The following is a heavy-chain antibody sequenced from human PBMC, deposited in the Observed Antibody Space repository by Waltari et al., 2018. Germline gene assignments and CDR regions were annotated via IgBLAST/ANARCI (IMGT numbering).Heavy chain of an antibody. CDR3: ARDQRFLEWLDAFDI. CDR2: IYYSGST. Sequence: QVQLQESGPGLVKPSETLSLTCTVSGGSISSHYWSWIRQPPGKGLEWIGYIYYSGSTNYNPSLKSRVTIAVDTSKNQFSLKLSSVTAADTAVYYCARDQRFLEWLDAFDIWGQGTMVTVSS. CDR1: GGSISSHY. V-gene: IGHV4-59*11. D-gene: IGHD3-3*01. J-gene: IGHJ3*02.